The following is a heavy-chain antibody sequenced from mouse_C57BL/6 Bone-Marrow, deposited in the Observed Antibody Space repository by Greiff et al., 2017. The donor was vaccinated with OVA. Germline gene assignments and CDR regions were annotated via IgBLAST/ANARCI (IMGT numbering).Heavy chain of an antibody. J-gene: IGHJ2*01. CDR1: GYAFSSSW. CDR2: IYPGDGDT. Sequence: LVESGPELVKPGASVKISCKASGYAFSSSWMHWVKQRPGKGLEWIGRIYPGDGDTNYNGKFKGKATLTADKSSSTAYMQLSSLTSEDSAVYFGARYSIYYYCSNLYYWGQGTTLTVSS. D-gene: IGHD1-1*01. CDR3: ARYSIYYYCSNLYY. V-gene: IGHV1-82*01.